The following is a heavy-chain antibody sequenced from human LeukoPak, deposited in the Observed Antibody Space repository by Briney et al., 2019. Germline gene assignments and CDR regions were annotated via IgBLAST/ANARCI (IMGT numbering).Heavy chain of an antibody. J-gene: IGHJ4*02. CDR1: GYTFTTSW. CDR2: IYPGDSDI. Sequence: GESLKISCKGSGYTFTTSWIGWVRQMPGKGLEWMGIIYPGDSDIRYSPSFRGQVIISADKSITTAYLQWSSLKAPDTAMYYCARQTRGYDRPTPFDYWGQGTLVTVSS. V-gene: IGHV5-51*01. D-gene: IGHD5-12*01. CDR3: ARQTRGYDRPTPFDY.